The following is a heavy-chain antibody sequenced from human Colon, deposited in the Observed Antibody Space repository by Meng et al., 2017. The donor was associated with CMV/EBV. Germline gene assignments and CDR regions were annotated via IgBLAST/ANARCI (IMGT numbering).Heavy chain of an antibody. Sequence: ASVKVSCKTSGYTFTGYYVHWVRQAPGQGLEWMGWINPNSGGTNYAQKFQGRVTMTRDTSISTAYMELSRLRSDDTAVYYCARVEYQLLSVDYWGQGTLVTVSS. CDR3: ARVEYQLLSVDY. CDR1: GYTFTGYY. J-gene: IGHJ4*02. CDR2: INPNSGGT. D-gene: IGHD2-2*01. V-gene: IGHV1-2*02.